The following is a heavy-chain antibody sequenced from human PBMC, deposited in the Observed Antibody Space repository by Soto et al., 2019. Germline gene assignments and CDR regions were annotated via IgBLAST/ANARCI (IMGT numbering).Heavy chain of an antibody. CDR1: GFTFSSYS. CDR3: AKASSRDGYNLIL. Sequence: GGSLRLSCAASGFTFSSYSMNWVRQAPGKGLEWVSYISSSSSTIYYADSVKGRFTISRDNSKNTLYLQMNSLRAEDTAVYYCAKASSRDGYNLILWGQGTLVPVSS. D-gene: IGHD5-12*01. V-gene: IGHV3-48*01. CDR2: ISSSSSTI. J-gene: IGHJ4*02.